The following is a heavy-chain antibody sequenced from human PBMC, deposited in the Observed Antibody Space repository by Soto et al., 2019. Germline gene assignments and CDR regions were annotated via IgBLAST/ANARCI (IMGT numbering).Heavy chain of an antibody. CDR2: ISSSSSYI. V-gene: IGHV3-21*01. D-gene: IGHD6-19*01. J-gene: IGHJ4*02. CDR1: GFTFSSYA. Sequence: GGSLRLSCAASGFTFSSYAMSWVRQAPGKGLEWVSSISSSSSYIYYADSVKGRFTISRDNAKNSLYLQMNSLRAEDTAVYYCARDSCIAVAGTVEYWGQGTLVTVCS. CDR3: ARDSCIAVAGTVEY.